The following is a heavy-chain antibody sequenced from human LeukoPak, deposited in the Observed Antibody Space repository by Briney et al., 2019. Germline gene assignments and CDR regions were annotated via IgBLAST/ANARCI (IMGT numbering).Heavy chain of an antibody. J-gene: IGHJ6*02. D-gene: IGHD6-19*01. CDR1: GFSVSNNY. V-gene: IGHV3-66*01. Sequence: GGSLRLSCVASGFSVSNNYMSWVRQATGKGLEWVSVNYSGGSTYYADSVKGRFTISRDKSKNTLYLQMNSLRAEDTAVYYCTRAKGIAVAGQFYYGMDVWGQGTTVTVSS. CDR3: TRAKGIAVAGQFYYGMDV. CDR2: NYSGGST.